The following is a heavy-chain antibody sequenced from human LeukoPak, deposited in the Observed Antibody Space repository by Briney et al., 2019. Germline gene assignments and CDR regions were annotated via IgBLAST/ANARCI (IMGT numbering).Heavy chain of an antibody. Sequence: PSETLSLTRTVSGGSISSYYWSWIRQPPGKGLEWIGYIYYSGSTNYNPSLKSRVTISVDTSKNQFSLKLSSVTAADTAVYYCARTAAAGIYRGGPYAFDIWGQGTMVTVSS. CDR3: ARTAAAGIYRGGPYAFDI. CDR1: GGSISSYY. J-gene: IGHJ3*02. V-gene: IGHV4-59*01. CDR2: IYYSGST. D-gene: IGHD6-13*01.